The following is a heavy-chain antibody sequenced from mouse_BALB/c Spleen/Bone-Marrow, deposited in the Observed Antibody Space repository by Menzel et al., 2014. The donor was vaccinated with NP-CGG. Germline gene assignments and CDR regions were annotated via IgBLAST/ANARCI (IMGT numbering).Heavy chain of an antibody. Sequence: QVQLKESGAELAKPGASVKMSCKASGYTFTSYWMHWVKQRPGQGLEWIGYINPSTGYTEYNQKFKDKATLTADKSSSTAYMQLSRLTSEDSAVYYCARSGGGYDGFAYWGQGTLVTVSA. CDR3: ARSGGGYDGFAY. J-gene: IGHJ3*01. V-gene: IGHV1-7*01. D-gene: IGHD2-2*01. CDR2: INPSTGYT. CDR1: GYTFTSYW.